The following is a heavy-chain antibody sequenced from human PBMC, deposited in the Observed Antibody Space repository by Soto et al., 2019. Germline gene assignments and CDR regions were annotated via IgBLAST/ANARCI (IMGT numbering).Heavy chain of an antibody. CDR3: ANQFWPYCSGGSCPNWFDP. D-gene: IGHD2-15*01. CDR1: GFTFSSYD. CDR2: ISGSGGST. Sequence: GGSLRLSCTASGFTFSSYDMSWVRKATGKGLEWVSGISGSGGSTYYADSVKGRFTISRDNSKNTLYLQMNSLRAEDTAVYYCANQFWPYCSGGSCPNWFDPWGQGTLVTVSS. J-gene: IGHJ5*02. V-gene: IGHV3-23*01.